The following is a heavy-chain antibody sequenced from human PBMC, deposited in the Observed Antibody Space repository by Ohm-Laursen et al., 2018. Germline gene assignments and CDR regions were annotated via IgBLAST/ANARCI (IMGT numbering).Heavy chain of an antibody. Sequence: SLRLSCAASGFSFSSHGMHWVRQAPGKGLEWVAVISYDGSNKYYADSVKGRFTISRDNSKNTLYLQMNSLRAEDTAVYYCAKAPIAVANEAEYFQHWGQGTLVTVSS. J-gene: IGHJ1*01. V-gene: IGHV3-30*18. CDR3: AKAPIAVANEAEYFQH. D-gene: IGHD6-19*01. CDR1: GFSFSSHG. CDR2: ISYDGSNK.